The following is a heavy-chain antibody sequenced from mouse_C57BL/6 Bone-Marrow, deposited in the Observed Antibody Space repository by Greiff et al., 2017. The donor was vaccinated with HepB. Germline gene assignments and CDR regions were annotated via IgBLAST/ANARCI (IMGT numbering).Heavy chain of an antibody. CDR3: AAGGWYYFDY. CDR2: IDPSDSYT. J-gene: IGHJ2*01. Sequence: QVQLQQPGAELVRPGTSVKLSCKASGYTFTSYWMHWVKQRPGQGLGWIGVIDPSDSYTNYNQKFKGKATLTVDSSSITAYMQLSSLTSEDSAVYYCAAGGWYYFDYWGQGTTLTVSS. D-gene: IGHD2-3*01. V-gene: IGHV1-59*01. CDR1: GYTFTSYW.